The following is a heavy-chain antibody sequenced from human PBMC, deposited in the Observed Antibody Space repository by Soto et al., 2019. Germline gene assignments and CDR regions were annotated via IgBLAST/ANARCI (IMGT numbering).Heavy chain of an antibody. CDR2: INSDGSST. V-gene: IGHV3-74*01. CDR3: ARPDSSSWYYRWFDP. J-gene: IGHJ5*02. Sequence: GGSLRLSCAASGFTFSSYWMHWVRQAPGKGLVWVSRINSDGSSTSYADSVKGRFTISRDNAKNTLYLQMNSLRAEDTAVYYCARPDSSSWYYRWFDPWGQGTLVTVSS. CDR1: GFTFSSYW. D-gene: IGHD6-13*01.